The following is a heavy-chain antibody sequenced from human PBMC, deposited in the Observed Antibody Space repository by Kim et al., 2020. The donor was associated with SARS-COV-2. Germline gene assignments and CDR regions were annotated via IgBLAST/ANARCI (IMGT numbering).Heavy chain of an antibody. CDR2: INAGNGNT. CDR3: ARDMYYYGSGRGRWFDP. V-gene: IGHV1-3*01. CDR1: GYTFTSYA. Sequence: ASVKVSCKASGYTFTSYAMHWVRQAPGQRLEWMGWINAGNGNTKYSQKFQGRVTITRDISASTAYMELSSLRSEDTAVYYCARDMYYYGSGRGRWFDPWGQGTLVTVSS. J-gene: IGHJ5*02. D-gene: IGHD3-10*01.